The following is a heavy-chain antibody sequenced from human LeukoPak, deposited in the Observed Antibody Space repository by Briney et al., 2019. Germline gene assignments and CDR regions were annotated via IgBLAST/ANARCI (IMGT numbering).Heavy chain of an antibody. CDR3: ARGGGAVAVDDAFDI. Sequence: PGGSLRLSCAASGFTFSSCSMNWVRQAPGKGLEWVSYISSSSSTIYYADSVKGRFTISRDNAKNSLYLQMNSLRAEDTAVYYCARGGGAVAVDDAFDIWGQGTMVTVST. J-gene: IGHJ3*02. V-gene: IGHV3-48*01. D-gene: IGHD6-19*01. CDR2: ISSSSSTI. CDR1: GFTFSSCS.